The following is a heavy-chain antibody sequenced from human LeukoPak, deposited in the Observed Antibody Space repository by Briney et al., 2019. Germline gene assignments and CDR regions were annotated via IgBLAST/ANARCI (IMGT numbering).Heavy chain of an antibody. D-gene: IGHD3-3*01. CDR1: GVSFGGYY. Sequence: SETLSLTCSVYGVSFGGYYWSWIRQSPEKGLEWIAEINQSGNTNYNPSLKSRVTISVDTPKNQFSLKVTSVVAADTAVYYCATGPGGYYFDYWGQGTLVTVSS. V-gene: IGHV4-34*01. CDR2: INQSGNT. J-gene: IGHJ4*02. CDR3: ATGPGGYYFDY.